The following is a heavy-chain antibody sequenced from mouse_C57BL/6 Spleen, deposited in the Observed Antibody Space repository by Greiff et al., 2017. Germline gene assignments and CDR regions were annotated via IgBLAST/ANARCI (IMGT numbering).Heavy chain of an antibody. CDR3: ARTAQASFDG. V-gene: IGHV1-64*01. D-gene: IGHD3-2*02. CDR1: GYTFTSYW. J-gene: IGHJ2*01. Sequence: QVQLQQSGAELVKPGASVKLSCKASGYTFTSYWMHWVKPRPGPGLEWIGKIPPNSGSTKYNEKFKGKATLTVDKSSSTAYMQLSSLTSEDSAVYYCARTAQASFDGWGKGTTLTVSS. CDR2: IPPNSGST.